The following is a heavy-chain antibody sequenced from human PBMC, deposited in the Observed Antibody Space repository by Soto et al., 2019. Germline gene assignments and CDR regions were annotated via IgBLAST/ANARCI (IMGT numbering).Heavy chain of an antibody. CDR2: VYHTGRT. CDR3: ARDFAYFDS. D-gene: IGHD3-3*01. V-gene: IGHV4-61*01. J-gene: IGHJ4*02. CDR1: GGSFKSGSYS. Sequence: SETLSLTCTVSGGSFKSGSYSWSWIRQPPGKGLEWIGYVYHTGRTSYNPSLKIPVSISMDTSKNQFSLNLDSVTAADTAVYFCARDFAYFDSWGQGTLVTVSS.